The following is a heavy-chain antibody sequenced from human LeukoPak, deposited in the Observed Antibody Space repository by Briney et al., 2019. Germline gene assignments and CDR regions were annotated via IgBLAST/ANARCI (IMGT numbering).Heavy chain of an antibody. CDR1: GFTFSSSW. Sequence: PGGSLRLSCAASGFTFSSSWMNWVRQAPGKGLEWVSYISSSGSTIYYADSVKGRFTISRDNAKNSLYLQMNSLRAEDTAVYYCASALLWFGELLTLWGQGTLVTVSS. CDR3: ASALLWFGELLTL. CDR2: ISSSGSTI. J-gene: IGHJ4*02. V-gene: IGHV3-48*04. D-gene: IGHD3-10*01.